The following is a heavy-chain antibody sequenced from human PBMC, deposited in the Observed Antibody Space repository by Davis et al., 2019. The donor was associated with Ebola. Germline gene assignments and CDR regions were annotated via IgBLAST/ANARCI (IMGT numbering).Heavy chain of an antibody. J-gene: IGHJ4*02. CDR2: VSSTGGT. CDR3: ATRNLYKNAFDN. CDR1: GDSISRGNSF. D-gene: IGHD1-14*01. V-gene: IGHV4-61*09. Sequence: HPSETLSLTCNVSGDSISRGNSFWSWIRQPAGKGLEWIGHVSSTGGTSYNASLKSRVTISVDTSKNQFSLKLRSLTAADTAVYYCATRNLYKNAFDNWGQGTLVAVSS.